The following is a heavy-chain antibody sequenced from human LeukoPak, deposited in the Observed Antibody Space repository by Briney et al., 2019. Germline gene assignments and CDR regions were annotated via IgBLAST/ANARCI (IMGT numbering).Heavy chain of an antibody. CDR1: GYIFGNFG. CDR2: ISAYNGNT. J-gene: IGHJ4*02. CDR3: ARGGTIGWCSDY. Sequence: ASVTVSCKASGYIFGNFGVTWVRQDPGQGLEWMGCISAYNGNTNYAQKFQGRVTMTTDTSTSTAYMELRSLRSDDTAVYYCARGGTIGWCSDYWGQGTLVTVSS. V-gene: IGHV1-18*01. D-gene: IGHD4/OR15-4a*01.